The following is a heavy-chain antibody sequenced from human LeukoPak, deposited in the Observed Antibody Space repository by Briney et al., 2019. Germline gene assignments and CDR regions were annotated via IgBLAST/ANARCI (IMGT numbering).Heavy chain of an antibody. CDR3: ATPHGWDYGMDV. J-gene: IGHJ6*02. Sequence: GGSLRLSCAASGFTFSSNYMSWVRQAPGKGLEWVSVIYSGASTYYTDSVKGLLTISRDNSKNTLYLQMNSVRAEDTAVYYCATPHGWDYGMDVWGQGTTVTVSS. CDR2: IYSGAST. V-gene: IGHV3-53*01. CDR1: GFTFSSNY. D-gene: IGHD1-26*01.